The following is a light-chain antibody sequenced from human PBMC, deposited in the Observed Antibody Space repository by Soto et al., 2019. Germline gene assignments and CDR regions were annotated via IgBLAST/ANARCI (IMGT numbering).Light chain of an antibody. J-gene: IGKJ4*01. CDR2: DAS. CDR3: QQYNFWPPLT. Sequence: EIVMTQSPATLSVSPGERATLSCRASQSVNSNLAWYRQKPGQAPRLLISDASTRATVVPARFSGSGSGTEFTLTISSLQSADSGIYYCQQYNFWPPLTFGGGTKVEIK. V-gene: IGKV3-15*01. CDR1: QSVNSN.